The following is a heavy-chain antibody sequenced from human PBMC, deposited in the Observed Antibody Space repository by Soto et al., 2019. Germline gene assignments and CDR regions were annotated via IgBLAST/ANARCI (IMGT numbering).Heavy chain of an antibody. J-gene: IGHJ4*02. D-gene: IGHD2-2*01. CDR3: AKYRSTEAEGFTLDY. CDR1: GDSINNYY. CDR2: IYYTGST. V-gene: IGHV4-59*01. Sequence: SETLSLTCTVSGDSINNYYWSWIRQPPGKRLEWIGYIYYTGSTTYNPSLESRVTMSVDTSKNQFSLKLNSVNAADTAVYYCAKYRSTEAEGFTLDYWGRGTLVTVSS.